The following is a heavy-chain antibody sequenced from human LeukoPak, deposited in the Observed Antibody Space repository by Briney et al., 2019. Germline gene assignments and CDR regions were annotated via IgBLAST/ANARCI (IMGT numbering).Heavy chain of an antibody. J-gene: IGHJ4*02. V-gene: IGHV3-53*01. CDR3: ARVGPYYFDH. Sequence: GGSLRLSCAASGFTVSNNYMTWVRQAPGKGLEWVSVIYSGGTTYYADSVKGRFTISRGNSKNTLYLQMNSLRAEDTAVYYCARVGPYYFDHWGQGTLVTVSS. CDR2: IYSGGTT. CDR1: GFTVSNNY.